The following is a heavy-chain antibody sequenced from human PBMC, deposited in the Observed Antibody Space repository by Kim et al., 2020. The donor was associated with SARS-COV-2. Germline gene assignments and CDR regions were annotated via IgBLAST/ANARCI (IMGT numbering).Heavy chain of an antibody. CDR3: ATSAAAGRRYYYYYGMDV. Sequence: VKDRFTISRDNAMNSLYLQMISLRAEDTAVYYCATSAAAGRRYYYYYGMDVWGQGTTVTVSS. D-gene: IGHD6-13*01. V-gene: IGHV3-11*06. J-gene: IGHJ6*02.